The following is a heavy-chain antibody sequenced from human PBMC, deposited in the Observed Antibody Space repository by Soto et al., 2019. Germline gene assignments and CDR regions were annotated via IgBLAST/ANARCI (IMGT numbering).Heavy chain of an antibody. CDR3: AAFLTYYGMDV. Sequence: NPSETLSLTCTVSGGSISSSSYYWGWIRQPPGKGLEWIGSIYYSGSTYYNPSLKSRVTISVDTSKNQFSLKLSSVTAADTAVHYCAAFLTYYGMDVWGQGTTVTVSS. D-gene: IGHD3-3*02. CDR1: GGSISSSSYY. J-gene: IGHJ6*02. V-gene: IGHV4-39*01. CDR2: IYYSGST.